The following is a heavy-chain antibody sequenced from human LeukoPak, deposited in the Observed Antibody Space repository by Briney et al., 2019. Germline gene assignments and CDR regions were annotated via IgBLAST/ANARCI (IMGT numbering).Heavy chain of an antibody. D-gene: IGHD6-13*01. CDR2: INPNSGGT. CDR1: GYTFTGYY. J-gene: IGHJ4*02. V-gene: IGHV1-2*02. CDR3: ARRAAAAGSPPDY. Sequence: ASVKVSCKASGYTFTGYYMHWVRQAPGQGLEWMGWINPNSGGTNYAQKFQGRVTMTRDTSISTAYMELSRLRSDDTAVYYCARRAAAAGSPPDYWGQGTLVTVSS.